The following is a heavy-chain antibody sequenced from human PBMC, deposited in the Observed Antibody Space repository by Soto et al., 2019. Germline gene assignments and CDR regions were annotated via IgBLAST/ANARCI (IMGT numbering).Heavy chain of an antibody. Sequence: QVQLVESGAGLVEPGGSLRLSCAASGFTFGDYDMSWIRQAPGKGLEWVSYISNGGSSIYYADSVKGRFTISRDNAKRSVFLQMISLRAEDTAVYYCTRPCRYCNGGGPGNWFDPWGQGTLVTVSS. CDR1: GFTFGDYD. CDR2: ISNGGSSI. J-gene: IGHJ5*02. D-gene: IGHD2-8*02. CDR3: TRPCRYCNGGGPGNWFDP. V-gene: IGHV3-11*01.